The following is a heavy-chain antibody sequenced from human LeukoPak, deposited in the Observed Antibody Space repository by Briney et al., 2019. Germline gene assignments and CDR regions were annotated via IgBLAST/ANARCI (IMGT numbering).Heavy chain of an antibody. J-gene: IGHJ4*02. D-gene: IGHD1-7*01. Sequence: GASVKVSCKVSGYTLTELSMHWVRQAPGKGLEWMGGFDPEDGETIYAQKFQGRVTMTEDTSTDTAYMELSSLRSEDTAVYYCATDLGWNYGRLFDYWGQGTLVTVSS. CDR1: GYTLTELS. V-gene: IGHV1-24*01. CDR3: ATDLGWNYGRLFDY. CDR2: FDPEDGET.